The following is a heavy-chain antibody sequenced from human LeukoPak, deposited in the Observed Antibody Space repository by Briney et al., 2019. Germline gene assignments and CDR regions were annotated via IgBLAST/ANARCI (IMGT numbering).Heavy chain of an antibody. Sequence: ASVKVSCKASGYTFNDYVITWVRQAPGQGLEWMGWIRPYNGNTNYAQKLQGRVTMTTDTSTRTAYLELRSLRSDDTAVYFCARARWQLVPYFDSWGQGTLVTVSS. CDR1: GYTFNDYV. D-gene: IGHD6-6*01. J-gene: IGHJ4*02. V-gene: IGHV1-18*01. CDR2: IRPYNGNT. CDR3: ARARWQLVPYFDS.